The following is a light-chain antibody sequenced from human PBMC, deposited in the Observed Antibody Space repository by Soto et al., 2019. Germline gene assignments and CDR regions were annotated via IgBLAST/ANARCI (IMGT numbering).Light chain of an antibody. CDR2: EVT. J-gene: IGLJ2*01. CDR3: RSYTRGSTVV. Sequence: QSALTQPASVSGSPGQWVIISCTGTSSDVGGYNYVSWYQQHPGKPPNLMIYEVTNRPSGVSNRFSGSKSGNTASLTISRFQAEDETHYYCRSYTRGSTVVFGGGTKLTVL. V-gene: IGLV2-14*01. CDR1: SSDVGGYNY.